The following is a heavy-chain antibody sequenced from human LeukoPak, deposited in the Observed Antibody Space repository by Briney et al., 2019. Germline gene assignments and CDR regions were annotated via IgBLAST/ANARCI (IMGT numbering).Heavy chain of an antibody. V-gene: IGHV1-8*03. CDR1: VYTFTIYD. J-gene: IGHJ6*03. Sequence: ASVKVSFTASVYTFTIYDINWVRQAPGQGVEWMGWMKPNSGNTGYAQKFQGRVTLTRNTSISTAYMELSSLRSQDTAVYYCARGHYYYYMDVWGKGTTVTVSS. CDR2: MKPNSGNT. CDR3: ARGHYYYYMDV.